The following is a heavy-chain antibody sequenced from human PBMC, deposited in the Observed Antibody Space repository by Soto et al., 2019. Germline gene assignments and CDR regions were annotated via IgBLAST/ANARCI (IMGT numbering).Heavy chain of an antibody. J-gene: IGHJ5*02. V-gene: IGHV3-23*01. Sequence: EVQLLESGGGLVQPGGSLRLSCAASGFTFSSYAMSWVRQAPGKGLEWVSAISGSGGSAYYADSVKGRFTIPRDNSKNKLYMQLNSLRTEDTAVYYCAKDSEYSSRWLSRNNWFDPWGQGTRVTVSS. CDR3: AKDSEYSSRWLSRNNWFDP. CDR1: GFTFSSYA. D-gene: IGHD6-13*01. CDR2: ISGSGGSA.